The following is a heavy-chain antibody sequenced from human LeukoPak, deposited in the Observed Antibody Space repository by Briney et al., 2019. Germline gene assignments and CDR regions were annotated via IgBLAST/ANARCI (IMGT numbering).Heavy chain of an antibody. CDR1: GIPFSDFY. CDR3: AAGTAADY. D-gene: IGHD6-13*01. V-gene: IGHV3-11*03. Sequence: PGGSLRLSCVVSGIPFSDFYMNWIRQAPGKGLEWISHISSSSSYTDYAESVKGRFTISRDNAKSALYLQMNDLRVDDTALYYCAAGTAADYWGQGTLVIVSS. J-gene: IGHJ4*02. CDR2: ISSSSSYT.